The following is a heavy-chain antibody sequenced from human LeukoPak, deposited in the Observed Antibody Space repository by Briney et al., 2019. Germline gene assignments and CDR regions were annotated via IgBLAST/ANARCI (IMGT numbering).Heavy chain of an antibody. J-gene: IGHJ5*02. V-gene: IGHV4-38-2*02. D-gene: IGHD3-10*01. Sequence: SETLSLTCTVSGYSISSGYYWGWIRQPPGKGLEWIGEINHSGSTNYNPSLKSRVTISVDTSKNQFSLKLSSVTAADTAVYYCARHHITMVRGVIIPPWFDPWGQGTLVTVSS. CDR1: GYSISSGYY. CDR2: INHSGST. CDR3: ARHHITMVRGVIIPPWFDP.